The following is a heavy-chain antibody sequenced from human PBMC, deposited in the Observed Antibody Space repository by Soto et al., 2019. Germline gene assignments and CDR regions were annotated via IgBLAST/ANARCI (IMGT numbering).Heavy chain of an antibody. CDR1: GFTFSNSA. V-gene: IGHV3-23*05. CDR2: IDPSGNRI. CDR3: AKDRGGRGNEIDH. D-gene: IGHD3-16*01. Sequence: EVQLLESGGGLVQPGGSLRLSCTASGFTFSNSAMSWVRQAPGKGLKWVSSIDPSGNRIYQGDVAKGRFTISRDNSKNTLFLRMNSLRVDDTAIYYCAKDRGGRGNEIDHWGQGTLVTASS. J-gene: IGHJ4*02.